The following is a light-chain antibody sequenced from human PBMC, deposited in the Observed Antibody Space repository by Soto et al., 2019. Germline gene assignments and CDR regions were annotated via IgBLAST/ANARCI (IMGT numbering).Light chain of an antibody. Sequence: QSVLTQPASVPGSPGQSITISCTGTSSDIGAYNYVSWYQQHPGKAPKLIIYDVTNRPAGISSRFSASKSGNTASLTISVLQAEDEADYYCCSYKSSSTLYVFGTGTKVTVL. J-gene: IGLJ1*01. CDR1: SSDIGAYNY. CDR2: DVT. CDR3: CSYKSSSTLYV. V-gene: IGLV2-14*03.